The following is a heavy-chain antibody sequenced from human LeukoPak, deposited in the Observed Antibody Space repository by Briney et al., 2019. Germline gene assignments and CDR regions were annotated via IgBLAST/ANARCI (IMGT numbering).Heavy chain of an antibody. Sequence: PSETLSLTCAVSGYSISSGYYWGWIGQPPGKGLEWIGSIYHSGSTYYNPSLKSRVTISVDPSKNQFSLKLSSVTAADTAVYYCATQKAGVTTVFDYWGQGTLVTVSS. CDR3: ATQKAGVTTVFDY. D-gene: IGHD4-11*01. CDR2: IYHSGST. J-gene: IGHJ4*02. V-gene: IGHV4-38-2*01. CDR1: GYSISSGYY.